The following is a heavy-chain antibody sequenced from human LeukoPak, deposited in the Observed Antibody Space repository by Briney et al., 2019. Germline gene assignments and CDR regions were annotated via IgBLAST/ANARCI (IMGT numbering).Heavy chain of an antibody. V-gene: IGHV1-69*04. CDR2: IIPILGIA. J-gene: IGHJ4*02. CDR3: ARDSGLESGSYPN. CDR1: GGTFSSYV. D-gene: IGHD1-26*01. Sequence: GSSVKVSCKASGGTFSSYVISWVRQAPGQGLEWMGRIIPILGIANYAQKFQGRVTITADKSTSTAYMELSSLRSEDTAVYYCARDSGLESGSYPNWGQGTLVTVSS.